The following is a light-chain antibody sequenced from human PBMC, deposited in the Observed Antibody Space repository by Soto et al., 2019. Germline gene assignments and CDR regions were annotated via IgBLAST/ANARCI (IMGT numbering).Light chain of an antibody. J-gene: IGLJ2*01. CDR1: SSNIGSNP. CDR3: AAWDDSLNGVL. CDR2: NNN. V-gene: IGLV1-44*01. Sequence: QSVLTQPPSGSGTPGQRVTISCSGSSSNIGSNPVHWYQQVPGTAPKLLIHNNNQRPSGVPARFSGSKSGTSASLAISGLQSEDEADYYCAAWDDSLNGVLFGGGTKLTVL.